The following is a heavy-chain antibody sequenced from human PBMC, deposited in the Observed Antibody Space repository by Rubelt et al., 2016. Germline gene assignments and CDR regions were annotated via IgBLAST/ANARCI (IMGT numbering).Heavy chain of an antibody. V-gene: IGHV1-2*02. CDR3: ARVRIAARPDYFDY. Sequence: QVQLVQSGAEVKKPGSSVKVSCKASGGTFSSYAISWVRQAPGQGLEWMGWINPNSGGANYAQKFQDRVSMTRDTSISTAYMQLSRLGSGDTAVYYCARVRIAARPDYFDYWGQGALVTVSS. D-gene: IGHD6-6*01. CDR1: GGTFSSYA. CDR2: INPNSGGA. J-gene: IGHJ4*02.